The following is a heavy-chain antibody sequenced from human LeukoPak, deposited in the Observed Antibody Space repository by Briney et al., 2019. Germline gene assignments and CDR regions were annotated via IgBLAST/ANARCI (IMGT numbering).Heavy chain of an antibody. J-gene: IGHJ4*02. V-gene: IGHV3-33*01. Sequence: GGSLRLSCAASGFTFTNYGMHWVRPAPGKGLERVAVIWYDGSYQYYADSVKGRFTISRDNSKNTQYQQMNSLRAEDTAVYYCAREAGIAVYYFDYSGQGTLVTVSS. CDR2: IWYDGSYQ. CDR1: GFTFTNYG. D-gene: IGHD6-19*01. CDR3: AREAGIAVYYFDY.